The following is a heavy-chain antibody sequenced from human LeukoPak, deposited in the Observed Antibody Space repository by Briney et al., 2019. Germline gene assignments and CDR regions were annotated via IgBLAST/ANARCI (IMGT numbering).Heavy chain of an antibody. V-gene: IGHV5-51*07. J-gene: IGHJ6*02. CDR3: ARQGFVASYGVDV. CDR2: IYPGDSNT. CDR1: GYIFKNYW. Sequence: LGESLKISCKGSGYIFKNYWIAWVHQLPGKVLEWMGIIYPGDSNTRYNPSFQGQVTISADKSISTAYLQWSSLKASDTAEYYCARQGFVASYGVDVWGQGTTVTVSS.